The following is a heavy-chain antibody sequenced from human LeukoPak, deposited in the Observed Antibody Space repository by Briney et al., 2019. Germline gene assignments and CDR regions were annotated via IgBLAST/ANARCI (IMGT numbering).Heavy chain of an antibody. D-gene: IGHD6-19*01. CDR3: AGPVAGITWFDP. CDR2: INHSGST. CDR1: GGSFSGYY. Sequence: SETLSLTCAVYGGSFSGYYWSWIRQPPGKGLEWIGEINHSGSTNYNPSLKSRVTISVDTSKNQFSLKLSSVTAADTAVYYCAGPVAGITWFDPWGQRTLVTVSS. V-gene: IGHV4-34*01. J-gene: IGHJ5*02.